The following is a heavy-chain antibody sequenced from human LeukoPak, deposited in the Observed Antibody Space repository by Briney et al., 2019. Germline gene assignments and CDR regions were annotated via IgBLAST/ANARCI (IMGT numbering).Heavy chain of an antibody. Sequence: AGGSLRLSCAASGFTFSSYAMHWVRQAPGKGLEWVAAISYDGSNEYYADSVRGRFTISRDNSKNTLYLQMNSLRGEDTAVYYCARGRNLVATSGYFDYWAREPWSPSPQ. V-gene: IGHV3-30-3*01. CDR3: ARGRNLVATSGYFDY. CDR1: GFTFSSYA. J-gene: IGHJ4*02. CDR2: ISYDGSNE. D-gene: IGHD5-12*01.